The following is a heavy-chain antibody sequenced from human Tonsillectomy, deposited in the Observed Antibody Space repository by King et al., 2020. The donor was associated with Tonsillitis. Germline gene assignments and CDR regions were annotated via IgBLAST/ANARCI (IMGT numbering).Heavy chain of an antibody. CDR1: GFIFSHYW. D-gene: IGHD2-21*01. CDR2: INSDGSRT. J-gene: IGHJ5*01. CDR3: ARGSTAHGDSFDS. Sequence: VQLVESGGGLVQPGGSLRLSCAASGFIFSHYWMHWVRQGPGKGLVWVSRINSDGSRTNYADSVKGRFTISRDSGKNTLDLQMTSLRVEDMGVYYCARGSTAHGDSFDSGGQGTLVTVSS. V-gene: IGHV3-74*01.